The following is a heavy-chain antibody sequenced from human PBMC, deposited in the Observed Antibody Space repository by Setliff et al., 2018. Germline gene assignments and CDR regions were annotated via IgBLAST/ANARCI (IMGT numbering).Heavy chain of an antibody. CDR3: VRDSGKFSFDF. Sequence: GGSLRLSCAASGFTFSNYAMNWVRQAPGKGLEWVSGISGNGFNTYYADSVKGRFAISRDDSKNSFYLQMTSLTTEDTAVYYCVRDSGKFSFDFWGQGTLVTVSS. V-gene: IGHV3-23*01. CDR2: ISGNGFNT. J-gene: IGHJ4*02. CDR1: GFTFSNYA. D-gene: IGHD1-26*01.